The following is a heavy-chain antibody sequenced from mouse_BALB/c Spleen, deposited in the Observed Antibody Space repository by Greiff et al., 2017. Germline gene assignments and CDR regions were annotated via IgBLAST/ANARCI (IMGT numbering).Heavy chain of an antibody. D-gene: IGHD2-4*01. V-gene: IGHV5-6-5*01. Sequence: EVKLQESGGGLVKPGGSLKLSCAASGFTFSSYAMSWVRQTPEKRLEWVASISSGGSTYYPDSVKGRFTISRDNARNILYLQMSSLRSEDTAMYYCARGRVMITTPFDYWGQGTTLTVSS. J-gene: IGHJ2*01. CDR3: ARGRVMITTPFDY. CDR2: ISSGGST. CDR1: GFTFSSYA.